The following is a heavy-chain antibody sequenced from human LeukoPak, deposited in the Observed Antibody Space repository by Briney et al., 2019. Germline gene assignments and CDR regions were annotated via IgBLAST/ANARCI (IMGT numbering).Heavy chain of an antibody. Sequence: GGSLRLSCAASGFTFSSYWMSWVRQAPGKGLEWVANIKQDGSEKYYVDSVKGRFTISRDNAKNSLYLQMNSLRAEDTAVYYCARDAVGYCSGGSCYPHYYYGMDVWGQGTTVTVSS. V-gene: IGHV3-7*01. CDR2: IKQDGSEK. D-gene: IGHD2-15*01. CDR1: GFTFSSYW. J-gene: IGHJ6*02. CDR3: ARDAVGYCSGGSCYPHYYYGMDV.